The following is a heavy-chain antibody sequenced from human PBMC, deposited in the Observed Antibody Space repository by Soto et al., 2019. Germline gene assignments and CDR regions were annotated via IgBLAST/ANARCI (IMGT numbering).Heavy chain of an antibody. J-gene: IGHJ4*02. V-gene: IGHV5-51*01. CDR2: IYPGDSDT. CDR3: ARLRKADYYDSSGYYYLDY. CDR1: GYSFTSYW. D-gene: IGHD3-22*01. Sequence: GESLKISCKGSGYSFTSYWIGWVRQMPGKGLEWMGIIYPGDSDTRYSPSFQGQVTISADKSISTAYLQWNSLKASDTAMYYCARLRKADYYDSSGYYYLDYWGQGTLVTVSS.